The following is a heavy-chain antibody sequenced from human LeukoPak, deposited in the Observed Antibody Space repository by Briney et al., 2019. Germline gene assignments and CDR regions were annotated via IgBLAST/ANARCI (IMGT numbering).Heavy chain of an antibody. J-gene: IGHJ5*02. Sequence: GGSLRFSCAASGFTFSSYAMSWVRQAPGKGLEWVSAISGSGGSTYYADSVKGRFTISRDNSKNTLYLQMNSLRAEDTAVYYCAKVGYSSSWYPSWGQGTLVTVPS. V-gene: IGHV3-23*01. CDR3: AKVGYSSSWYPS. D-gene: IGHD6-13*01. CDR2: ISGSGGST. CDR1: GFTFSSYA.